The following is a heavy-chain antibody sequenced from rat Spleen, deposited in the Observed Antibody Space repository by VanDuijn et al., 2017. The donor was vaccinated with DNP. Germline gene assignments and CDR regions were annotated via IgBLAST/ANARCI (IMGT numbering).Heavy chain of an antibody. J-gene: IGHJ4*01. CDR1: GFSLTSYH. CDR3: ASHTTGPYFMDA. CDR2: IQSGGST. D-gene: IGHD1-7*01. Sequence: QVQLKESGPGLVQPSQTLSLTCTVSGFSLTSYHVHWVRQPPGKGLEWIGRIQSGGSTDYNSALKSRLSISRDTSKSQVFLKMNSVQTEDTAMYFCASHTTGPYFMDAWGQVTSVTVSS. V-gene: IGHV2-27*01.